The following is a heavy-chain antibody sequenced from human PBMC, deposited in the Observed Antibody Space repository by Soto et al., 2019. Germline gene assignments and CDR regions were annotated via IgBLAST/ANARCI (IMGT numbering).Heavy chain of an antibody. CDR1: GGSISSGGYS. CDR3: ARGSTTEKVDS. Sequence: SETLSLTCAVSGGSISSGGYSWSWIRQPPGKGLEWIGYIYDSGFTYYNQSLKSRVTISVDRSKNQFSLKLSSVTAADTAVYYCARGSTTEKVDSWGQGILVTVSS. V-gene: IGHV4-30-2*01. J-gene: IGHJ4*02. CDR2: IYDSGFT.